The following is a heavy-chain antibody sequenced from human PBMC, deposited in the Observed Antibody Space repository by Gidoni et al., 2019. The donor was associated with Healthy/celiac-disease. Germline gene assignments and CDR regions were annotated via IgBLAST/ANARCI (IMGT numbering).Heavy chain of an antibody. V-gene: IGHV3-66*01. CDR2: IYSGGST. CDR3: ARAGDRGYSQGWAFDI. D-gene: IGHD5-18*01. Sequence: EVQLVESGGGLVQPGGSLRLPCAASGFPFSSNYLSWVRQAPGKGLEWVSVIYSGGSTYYADSVKGRFTISRDNSKNTLYLQMNSLRAEDTAVYYCARAGDRGYSQGWAFDIWGQGTMVTVSS. J-gene: IGHJ3*02. CDR1: GFPFSSNY.